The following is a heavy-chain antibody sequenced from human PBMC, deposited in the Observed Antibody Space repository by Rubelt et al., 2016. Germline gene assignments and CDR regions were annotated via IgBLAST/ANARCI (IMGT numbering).Heavy chain of an antibody. J-gene: IGHJ4*02. V-gene: IGHV5-51*01. CDR2: IYPGDSDS. D-gene: IGHD5-24*01. CDR1: GYSLTSYW. CDR3: ARRDGYNSVDY. Sequence: EVQLVQSGAEVKKPGESLKISCKGSGYSLTSYWIGWVRQMPGKGLEWMGIIYPGDSDSGYCPSFQGQVTISAAKSIITAYLQWSSLKASDTAMYYCARRDGYNSVDYWGQGTLVTVSS.